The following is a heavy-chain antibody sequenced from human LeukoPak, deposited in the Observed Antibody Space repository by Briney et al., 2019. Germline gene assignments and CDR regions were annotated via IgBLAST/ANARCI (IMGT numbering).Heavy chain of an antibody. CDR2: IKSKTDGGRR. CDR3: TTDPLNGYCSYTFCPDTFHI. D-gene: IGHD2-2*03. CDR1: GFTLSNAW. Sequence: VKPGGSLRLSCVASGFTLSNAWMTWVRQAPGKGLEWVGRIKSKTDGGRRDYAAPVKGRFTISRDDSENTLFLQMNSLKTEDTAVYYCTTDPLNGYCSYTFCPDTFHIWGQGTMVTVSS. V-gene: IGHV3-15*01. J-gene: IGHJ3*02.